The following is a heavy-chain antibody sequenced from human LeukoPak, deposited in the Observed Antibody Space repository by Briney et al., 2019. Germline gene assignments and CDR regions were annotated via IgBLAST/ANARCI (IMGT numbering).Heavy chain of an antibody. V-gene: IGHV1-69*02. CDR1: GGTFSSYT. CDR2: IIPILGIA. Sequence: GASVKVSCEASGGTFSSYTISWVRQAPGQGLEWMGRIIPILGIANYAQKFQGRVTITADKSTSTAYIELSSLRSEDTAVYYCASSILTPRGYEDYWGQGTLVTVSS. CDR3: ASSILTPRGYEDY. J-gene: IGHJ4*02. D-gene: IGHD3-9*01.